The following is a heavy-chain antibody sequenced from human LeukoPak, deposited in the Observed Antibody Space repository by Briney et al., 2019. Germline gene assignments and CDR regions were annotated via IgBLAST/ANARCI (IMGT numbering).Heavy chain of an antibody. Sequence: SETLSLTCAVYGGSFSGYYWSWIRQPPGKGLEWIGEINHSGSTNYNPSLRSRVTISVDTSKNQFSLKLSSVTAADTAVYYCAREPRYYDSSGYYSPFDYWGQGTLVTVSS. CDR3: AREPRYYDSSGYYSPFDY. D-gene: IGHD3-22*01. J-gene: IGHJ4*02. CDR1: GGSFSGYY. V-gene: IGHV4-34*01. CDR2: INHSGST.